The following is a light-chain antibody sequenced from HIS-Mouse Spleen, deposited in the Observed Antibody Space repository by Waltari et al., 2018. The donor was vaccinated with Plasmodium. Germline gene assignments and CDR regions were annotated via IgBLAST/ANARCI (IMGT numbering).Light chain of an antibody. CDR1: NIGRKN. CDR2: RDS. CDR3: QVWDSSTV. J-gene: IGLJ3*02. Sequence: SYELTQPLSVSVALGQTARITCGGNNIGRKNVNWYQQKQGQAPVLVIYRDSNRPSGIPERFSGSNSGNTATLTISRAQAGDEADYYCQVWDSSTVFGGGTKLTVL. V-gene: IGLV3-9*01.